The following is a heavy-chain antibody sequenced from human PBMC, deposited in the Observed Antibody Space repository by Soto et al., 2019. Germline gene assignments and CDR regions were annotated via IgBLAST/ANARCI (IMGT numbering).Heavy chain of an antibody. V-gene: IGHV4-39*01. CDR3: AREAEDYDALHYYYYMDV. CDR2: IYYSGST. D-gene: IGHD4-17*01. CDR1: GDSISSSGYY. Sequence: QLQLQESGPGLVKPSETLSLTCTVSGDSISSSGYYWGWIRQPPGKGLEWIGSIYYSGSTYYNPSLKRRVTLSVDTAKNQFSLKLTSVTAADTAVYYCAREAEDYDALHYYYYMDVWGKGTTVTVSS. J-gene: IGHJ6*03.